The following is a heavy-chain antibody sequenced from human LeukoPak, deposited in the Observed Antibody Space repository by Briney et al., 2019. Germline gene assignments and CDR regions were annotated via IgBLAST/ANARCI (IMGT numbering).Heavy chain of an antibody. J-gene: IGHJ4*02. CDR1: GFTFDDYA. CDR3: AKGGLYDVSCYIDY. D-gene: IGHD3-22*01. CDR2: SSWNSGSI. V-gene: IGHV3-9*01. Sequence: GRSLRLTCAASGFTFDDYAMHWVRHAPGKGLEWVSGSSWNSGSIGYADSVKGRFTISRDNAKNSLYLQMNSLRAEDTALYYCAKGGLYDVSCYIDYWGQGTLVTVSS.